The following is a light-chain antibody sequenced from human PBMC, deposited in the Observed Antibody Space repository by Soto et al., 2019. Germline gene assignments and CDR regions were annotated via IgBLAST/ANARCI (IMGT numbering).Light chain of an antibody. CDR3: SSFTSSRARI. J-gene: IGLJ2*01. CDR1: SSDVGGYNF. CDR2: DVT. Sequence: QSALTQPASVSGSPGQSITISCTGTSSDVGGYNFVSWYQQHPGHAPKLIIYDVTNRPSGVSDRFSGSKSGNTASLTISGVQAEDEAHYHCSSFTSSRARIFGGGTKLTVL. V-gene: IGLV2-14*03.